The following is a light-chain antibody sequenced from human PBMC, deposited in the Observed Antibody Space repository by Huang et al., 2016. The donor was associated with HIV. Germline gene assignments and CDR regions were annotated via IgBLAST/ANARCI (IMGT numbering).Light chain of an antibody. CDR1: QSVSSSY. J-gene: IGKJ1*01. Sequence: EIVLTQSPGTLSLSPGERATLSCRASQSVSSSYLAWYQQKPGQAPRLLIYGAYSRATGLPDRFSGSGSGTDFTLTISRLEPEDFAVYYCQQYGSSPWTFGQGTKVEIK. CDR3: QQYGSSPWT. V-gene: IGKV3-20*01. CDR2: GAY.